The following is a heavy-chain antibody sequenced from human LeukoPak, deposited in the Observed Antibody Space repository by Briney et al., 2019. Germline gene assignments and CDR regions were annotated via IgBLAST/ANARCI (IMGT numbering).Heavy chain of an antibody. CDR2: ISGSGGST. Sequence: GGSLRLSCAASGFTFSSYAMSWVRQAPGKGLEWVSAISGSGGSTYYADSVKGRFTISRDNSKNTLYLQMNSLRAEDTAVYYCAKWPGRYQPTDYYYYGMDVWGQGTTVTVSS. D-gene: IGHD2-2*01. V-gene: IGHV3-23*01. CDR1: GFTFSSYA. J-gene: IGHJ6*02. CDR3: AKWPGRYQPTDYYYYGMDV.